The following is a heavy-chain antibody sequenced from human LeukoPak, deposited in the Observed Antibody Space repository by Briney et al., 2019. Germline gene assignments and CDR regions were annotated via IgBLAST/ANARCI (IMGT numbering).Heavy chain of an antibody. V-gene: IGHV3-74*01. CDR2: INSDGSST. CDR3: ARAQYQLLIDY. Sequence: PGGSLRLSCAASGFTFSSYGMHWVRQAPGKGLVWVSRINSDGSSTSYADSVKGRFTISRDNAKNTLYLQMNSLRAEDTAVYYCARAQYQLLIDYWGQGTLVTVSS. J-gene: IGHJ4*02. CDR1: GFTFSSYG. D-gene: IGHD2-2*01.